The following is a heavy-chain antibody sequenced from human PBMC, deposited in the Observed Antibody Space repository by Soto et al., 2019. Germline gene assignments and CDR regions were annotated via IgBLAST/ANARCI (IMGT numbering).Heavy chain of an antibody. V-gene: IGHV4-59*01. CDR1: GGSISSYY. D-gene: IGHD6-13*01. Sequence: QVQLQESGPGLVKPSETLSLTCTVSGGSISSYYWSWIRLPPGKGLEWIGYIYYSGSTNYNPSLTRRVSISLDTSKNQFSLKLSSVTAAATAVYYCARVVAAADTPIWWFDHWGQGTLVTVSS. J-gene: IGHJ5*02. CDR3: ARVVAAADTPIWWFDH. CDR2: IYYSGST.